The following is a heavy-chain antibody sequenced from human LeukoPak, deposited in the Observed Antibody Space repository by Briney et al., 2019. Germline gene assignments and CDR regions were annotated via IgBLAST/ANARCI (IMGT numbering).Heavy chain of an antibody. Sequence: WASAKVSCKASGYSFSSYGISWVRQAPGQGLEWMGWISAYNGNTNYAQKLQGRVTMTTDTSTSTAYMELRSLRSDDTAVYYCARGSLLWFGELPHYYYYYGMDVWGQGTTVTVSS. D-gene: IGHD3-10*01. CDR1: GYSFSSYG. CDR2: ISAYNGNT. J-gene: IGHJ6*02. CDR3: ARGSLLWFGELPHYYYYYGMDV. V-gene: IGHV1-18*01.